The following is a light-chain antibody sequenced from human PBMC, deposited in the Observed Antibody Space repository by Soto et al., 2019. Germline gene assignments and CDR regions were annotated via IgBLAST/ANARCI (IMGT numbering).Light chain of an antibody. V-gene: IGKV1-9*01. CDR3: QQLNSYPFT. CDR2: AAS. CDR1: QGISSD. Sequence: DIQLTQSPSFLSASVGDRVTITCRASQGISSDLAWYQQTPGKAPKLLIYAASTLQSGVPSRVSGSGSGTEFTLTISSLQPEDFATDDCQQLNSYPFTCGGGTKVEIK. J-gene: IGKJ4*01.